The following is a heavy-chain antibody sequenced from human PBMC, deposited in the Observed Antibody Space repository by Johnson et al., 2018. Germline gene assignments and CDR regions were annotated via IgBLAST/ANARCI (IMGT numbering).Heavy chain of an antibody. J-gene: IGHJ3*02. D-gene: IGHD3-16*01. Sequence: EVQLVETGGGLIQPGGSLRLSCAASGFSVSRNYMSWVRQAPGKGLEWVSTIYSVGPTYYADSVKGRFTISRDKSKNTLYLQMNRLRADDTAMYYCARDGGGGKSWVDPFDIWCQGTRVIVSS. CDR3: ARDGGGGKSWVDPFDI. CDR2: IYSVGPT. V-gene: IGHV3-53*02. CDR1: GFSVSRNY.